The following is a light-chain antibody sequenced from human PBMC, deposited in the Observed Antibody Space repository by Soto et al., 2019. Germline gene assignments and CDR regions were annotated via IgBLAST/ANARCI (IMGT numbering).Light chain of an antibody. CDR2: GTS. V-gene: IGKV3-20*01. CDR3: QQYANSPPT. Sequence: EIVLTQSPGTLSLSPGERATLSCRASQSVSSTYLAWYQQKPGQAPRLLIYGTSTRATGIPDRFSGSGSGTEFTLTISRLEPEDFAVYSCQQYANSPPTFGQGTKLEIK. J-gene: IGKJ2*01. CDR1: QSVSSTY.